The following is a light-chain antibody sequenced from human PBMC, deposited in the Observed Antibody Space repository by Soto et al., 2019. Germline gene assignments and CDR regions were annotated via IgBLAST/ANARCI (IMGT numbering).Light chain of an antibody. CDR1: QSVKSIC. J-gene: IGKJ1*01. Sequence: EVVLTQSPGTLSLSPGERATLSCRASQSVKSICLTWYQQKPGQAPRLLIYGAYNRATGIPDRFSGSGSGTDFTLTISRLEPEDFAVYYCQHYGDSLWTFGQGTTVEI. CDR2: GAY. V-gene: IGKV3-20*01. CDR3: QHYGDSLWT.